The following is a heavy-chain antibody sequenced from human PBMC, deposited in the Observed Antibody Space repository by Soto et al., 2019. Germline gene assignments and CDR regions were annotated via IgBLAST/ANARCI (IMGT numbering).Heavy chain of an antibody. V-gene: IGHV1-18*01. CDR2: ISAYTGNT. Sequence: QVQLVQSGGEVKKPGASVKVSCKASGYTFTDYGITWVRQDPGQGLEWMGWISAYTGNTNYAQKVQGRVTMSTDTSTSTAYLELRSLRSDDTAVYYCARGPESRSTAYFDYWGQGTLVTVSS. D-gene: IGHD1-26*01. CDR3: ARGPESRSTAYFDY. J-gene: IGHJ4*02. CDR1: GYTFTDYG.